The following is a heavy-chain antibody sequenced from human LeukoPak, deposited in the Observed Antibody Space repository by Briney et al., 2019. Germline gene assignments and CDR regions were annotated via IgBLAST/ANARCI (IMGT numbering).Heavy chain of an antibody. Sequence: GGSLRLSCAASGFTFSSYGMHWVRQAPGKGLEWVAVISYDGSNKYYADSVKGRFTISRDNSKNTLYLQMNSLRAEDTAVYYCVREYYYYGMDVWGQGTTVTVSS. D-gene: IGHD3-10*01. J-gene: IGHJ6*02. CDR2: ISYDGSNK. CDR3: VREYYYYGMDV. CDR1: GFTFSSYG. V-gene: IGHV3-30*03.